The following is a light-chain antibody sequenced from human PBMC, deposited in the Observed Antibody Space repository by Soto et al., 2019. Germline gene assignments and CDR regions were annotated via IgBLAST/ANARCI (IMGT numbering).Light chain of an antibody. CDR3: HYYDKWPPGT. Sequence: DIVMTQSRYYLPVCLGYRSTINCRSGHRVLDSPNNNTYLAWYQQKPGQAPRLLSYDASNRATGIPARFSGSKSGTEFTLTISSLQPEDFAVYYCHYYDKWPPGTFGQGTKVDIK. J-gene: IGKJ1*01. CDR2: DAS. V-gene: IGKV4-1*01. CDR1: HRVLDSPNNNTY.